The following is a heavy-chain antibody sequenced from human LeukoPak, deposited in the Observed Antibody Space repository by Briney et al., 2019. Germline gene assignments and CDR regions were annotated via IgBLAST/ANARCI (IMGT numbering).Heavy chain of an antibody. CDR3: ARDLSPYYYDSSGFY. CDR2: ISAYNGNT. V-gene: IGHV1-69*04. CDR1: GGTFSSYA. Sequence: SVKVSCKASGGTFSSYAISWVRQAPGQGLEWMGWISAYNGNTNYAQKFQGRVTITADKSTSTAYMELSSLRSEDTAVYYCARDLSPYYYDSSGFYWGQGTLVTVSS. D-gene: IGHD3-22*01. J-gene: IGHJ4*02.